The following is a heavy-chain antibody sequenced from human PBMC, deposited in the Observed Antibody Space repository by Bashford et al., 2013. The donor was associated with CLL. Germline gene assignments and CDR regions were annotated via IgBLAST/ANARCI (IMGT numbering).Heavy chain of an antibody. CDR3: TRALGWFGDLAFFDY. CDR2: IIPMFVIP. Sequence: SVKVSCKTSGGTFSSYAISWVRQAPGQGLEWIGGIIPMFVIPHYAQKFQGRVTITADESTSAAYMELSSLRFEDTAVYYCTRALGWFGDLAFFDYWGHGTLVTVSS. J-gene: IGHJ4*01. CDR1: GGTFSSYA. D-gene: IGHD3-10*01. V-gene: IGHV1-69*13.